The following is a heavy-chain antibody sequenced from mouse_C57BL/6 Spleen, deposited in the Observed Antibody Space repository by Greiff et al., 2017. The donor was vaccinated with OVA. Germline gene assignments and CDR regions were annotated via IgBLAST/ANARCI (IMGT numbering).Heavy chain of an antibody. D-gene: IGHD1-1*01. CDR2: IYPGSGNT. CDR3: ARSPYYYGSSYYAMDY. V-gene: IGHV1-66*01. J-gene: IGHJ4*01. CDR1: GYSFTSYY. Sequence: VKLQESGPELVKPGASVKISCKASGYSFTSYYIHWVKQRPGQGLEWIGWIYPGSGNTKYNEKFKGKATLTADTSSSTAYMQLSSLTSEDSAVYYCARSPYYYGSSYYAMDYWGQGTSVTVSS.